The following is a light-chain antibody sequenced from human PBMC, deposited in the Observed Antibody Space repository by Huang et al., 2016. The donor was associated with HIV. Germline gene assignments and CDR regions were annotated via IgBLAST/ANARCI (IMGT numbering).Light chain of an antibody. Sequence: DIVMTQSPDSLAVSLGERATINCSSSQSVLSSSNDKNYLTWYQQKPGQPPKLLIYWASTRESGVPERFSGSGSGTQFTLTIASLQAEDVAVYYCQQYYSVPRTFGQGTKVEIK. V-gene: IGKV4-1*01. CDR2: WAS. CDR3: QQYYSVPRT. CDR1: QSVLSSSNDKNY. J-gene: IGKJ1*01.